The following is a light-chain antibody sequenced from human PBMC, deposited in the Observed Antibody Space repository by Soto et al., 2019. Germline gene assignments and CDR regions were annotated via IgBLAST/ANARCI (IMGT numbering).Light chain of an antibody. J-gene: IGKJ2*01. CDR2: GAS. CDR1: QTINSW. Sequence: DIQMTQSPSTLSASVGDRVTITCRASQTINSWLAWYQQKPGKTPKLLIYGASTLESGVPSRFSGSGSGTEFTLTINSLQTDDFATYYCQQYNRSYTFGQGTKVDIK. CDR3: QQYNRSYT. V-gene: IGKV1-5*01.